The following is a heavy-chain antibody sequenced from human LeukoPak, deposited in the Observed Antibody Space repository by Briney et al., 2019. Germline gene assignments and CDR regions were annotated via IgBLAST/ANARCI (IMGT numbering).Heavy chain of an antibody. CDR2: INHNGNVN. V-gene: IGHV3-7*03. Sequence: GGSLRLSCAASGFTFSSYWMNWARQAPGKGLEWVASINHNGNVNYYVDSVKGRFDISRDNAKNSLYLQMNNLRAEDTAVYFCARSNALDIRGQGTLVIVSP. CDR3: ARSNALDI. J-gene: IGHJ3*02. CDR1: GFTFSSYW.